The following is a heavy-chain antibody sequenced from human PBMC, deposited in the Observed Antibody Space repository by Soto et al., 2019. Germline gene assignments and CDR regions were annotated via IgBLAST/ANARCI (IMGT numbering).Heavy chain of an antibody. CDR3: ARESRYCSGGSCYFLPGIDY. CDR1: GGTFSSYA. Sequence: QVQLVQSGAEVKKPGSSVKVSCKASGGTFSSYAISWVRQAPGQGLEWMGGIIPIFGTANYAQKFPGRVTITADESTTTAYQELSSLRSEDTAVYYCARESRYCSGGSCYFLPGIDYWGQGTLVTVSS. D-gene: IGHD2-15*01. J-gene: IGHJ4*02. CDR2: IIPIFGTA. V-gene: IGHV1-69*12.